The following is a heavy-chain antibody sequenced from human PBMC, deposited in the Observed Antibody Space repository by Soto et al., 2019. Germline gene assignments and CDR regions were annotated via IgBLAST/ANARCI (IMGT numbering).Heavy chain of an antibody. V-gene: IGHV1-69*13. CDR2: IIPIFGTA. J-gene: IGHJ1*01. CDR1: GGTLGSYA. CDR3: ASLNFDFWSGYSHYAEYFQH. D-gene: IGHD3-3*01. Sequence: SVKVSCLASGGTLGSYASRLVQQAPVQGLAWMGGIIPIFGTANYAQKFQGRVTITADESTSTAYMELSSVTAADTAVYYCASLNFDFWSGYSHYAEYFQHWGQGTLVTVSS.